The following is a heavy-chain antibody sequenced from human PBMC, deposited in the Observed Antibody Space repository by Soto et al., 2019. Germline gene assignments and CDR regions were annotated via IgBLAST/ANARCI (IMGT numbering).Heavy chain of an antibody. CDR2: ISYDGSNK. Sequence: QVQLVESGGGVVQPGRSLRLSCAASGFTFSSYGMHWVRQAPGKGLEWVAVISYDGSNKYYADSVKGRFTISRDNSKNTLYLQMNSLRAEDTAVYYCAKDLGGEWGGLFDYRGQGTLVTVSS. V-gene: IGHV3-30*18. J-gene: IGHJ4*02. D-gene: IGHD3-10*01. CDR3: AKDLGGEWGGLFDY. CDR1: GFTFSSYG.